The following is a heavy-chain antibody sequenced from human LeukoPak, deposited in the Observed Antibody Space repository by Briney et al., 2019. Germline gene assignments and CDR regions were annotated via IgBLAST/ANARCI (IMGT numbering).Heavy chain of an antibody. CDR3: AREGQYSSSWYPFDY. CDR1: GYTFTGYY. Sequence: GASVKVSCKASGYTFTGYYMHWVRQAPGQGLEWMGWINSNSGGTNYAQKFQGRVTMTRDTSISTAYMELSRLRSDDTAVYYCAREGQYSSSWYPFDYWGQGTLVTVSS. V-gene: IGHV1-2*02. D-gene: IGHD6-13*01. CDR2: INSNSGGT. J-gene: IGHJ4*02.